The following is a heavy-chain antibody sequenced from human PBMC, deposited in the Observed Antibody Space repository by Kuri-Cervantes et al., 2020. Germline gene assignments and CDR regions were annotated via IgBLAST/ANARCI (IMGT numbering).Heavy chain of an antibody. D-gene: IGHD6-19*01. CDR2: ISSSSSYI. J-gene: IGHJ5*02. V-gene: IGHV3-21*01. CDR1: GFTFSSYS. Sequence: GESLKISCAASGFTFSSYSMNWVRQAPGKGLEWVSSISSSSSYIYYADSVKGRFTISRDNAKNSLYLQMNSLRAEDTAVYYCAGMTGYSSGWYWFDPWGQGTLVTVSS. CDR3: AGMTGYSSGWYWFDP.